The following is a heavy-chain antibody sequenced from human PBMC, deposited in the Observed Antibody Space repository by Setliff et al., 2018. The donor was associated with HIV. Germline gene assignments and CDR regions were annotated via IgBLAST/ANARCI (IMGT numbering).Heavy chain of an antibody. J-gene: IGHJ5*02. V-gene: IGHV4-59*01. CDR2: TYYSGST. CDR3: ARGSDSSTWYRGWFDP. CDR1: GGSISSYY. D-gene: IGHD6-13*01. Sequence: SETLSLTCTASGGSISSYYWSWIRQPPGKGLECLGYTYYSGSTNYSPPLESRVTISIDTSKTQFSLKLTSVTAADTAVYYCARGSDSSTWYRGWFDPWGQGTLVTVSS.